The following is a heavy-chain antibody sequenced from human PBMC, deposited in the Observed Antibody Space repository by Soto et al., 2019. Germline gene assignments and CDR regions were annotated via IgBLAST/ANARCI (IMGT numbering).Heavy chain of an antibody. CDR3: ARTLTYYDFWSGYYSTTRARPGFDP. D-gene: IGHD3-3*01. CDR2: IYYSGST. Sequence: SETLSLTCTVSGGSIISCDYYWSLIRQPPGKGLEWIGYIYYSGSTYYNPSLKSRVTISVDTSKNQFSLKLSSVTAAGTAVYYCARTLTYYDFWSGYYSTTRARPGFDPWGQGTLVTVSS. V-gene: IGHV4-30-4*01. CDR1: GGSIISCDYY. J-gene: IGHJ5*02.